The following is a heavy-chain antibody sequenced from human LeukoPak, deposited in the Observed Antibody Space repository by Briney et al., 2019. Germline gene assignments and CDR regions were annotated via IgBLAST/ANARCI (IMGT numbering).Heavy chain of an antibody. J-gene: IGHJ4*02. Sequence: SQTLSLTCTVSGGSISSGGYYWSWIRQHPGKDLEWIGYIYYSGSTYYNPSLKSRVTISVDTSKNQFSLKLSSVTAADTAVYYCARGRFDGDETGFDYWGQGTLVTVSS. CDR3: ARGRFDGDETGFDY. CDR2: IYYSGST. CDR1: GGSISSGGYY. V-gene: IGHV4-31*03. D-gene: IGHD1-1*01.